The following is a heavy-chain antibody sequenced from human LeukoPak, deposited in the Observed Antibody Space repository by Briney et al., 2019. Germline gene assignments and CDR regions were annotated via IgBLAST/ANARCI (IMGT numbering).Heavy chain of an antibody. J-gene: IGHJ4*02. V-gene: IGHV3-9*01. D-gene: IGHD3-22*01. Sequence: GGSLRLSCAASGFTFDDYAMHWVRQAPGKGLEWVSGISWNSGSIGYADSVKGRFTISRDNAKNSLYLQMNSLRAEDTALCYCAKDRFRYYDSSAFDYWGQGTLVTVSS. CDR1: GFTFDDYA. CDR2: ISWNSGSI. CDR3: AKDRFRYYDSSAFDY.